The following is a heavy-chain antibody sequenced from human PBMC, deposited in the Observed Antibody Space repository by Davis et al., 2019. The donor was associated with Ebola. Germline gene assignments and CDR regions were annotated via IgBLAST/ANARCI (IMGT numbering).Heavy chain of an antibody. Sequence: MPSETLSLTCTVSGGSISSYYWSWIRQPPGKGLEWIGYIYYSGSTNYNPSLKSRVTISVDTSKNQFSLKLSSVTAADTAVYYCARGPPTYYYDSSGYYTIFDAFDIWGQGTMVTVSS. D-gene: IGHD3-22*01. V-gene: IGHV4-59*01. CDR2: IYYSGST. CDR3: ARGPPTYYYDSSGYYTIFDAFDI. CDR1: GGSISSYY. J-gene: IGHJ3*02.